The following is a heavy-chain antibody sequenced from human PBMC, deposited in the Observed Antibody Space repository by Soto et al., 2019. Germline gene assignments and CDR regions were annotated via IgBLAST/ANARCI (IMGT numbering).Heavy chain of an antibody. CDR3: ARGPLFWSCYYHFYYYGMDV. J-gene: IGHJ6*02. CDR1: GGSISSGGYS. D-gene: IGHD3-3*01. V-gene: IGHV4-30-2*01. Sequence: SETLSLTCAVSGGSISSGGYSWSWIRQPPGKGLEWIGYIYHSGSTYYNPSLKSRVTISVDRSKNQFSLKLSSVTAADTAVYYCARGPLFWSCYYHFYYYGMDVWGQGTPVTVCS. CDR2: IYHSGST.